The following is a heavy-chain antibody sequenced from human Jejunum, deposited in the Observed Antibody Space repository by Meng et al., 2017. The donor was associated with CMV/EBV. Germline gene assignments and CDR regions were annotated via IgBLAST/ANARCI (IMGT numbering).Heavy chain of an antibody. J-gene: IGHJ4*02. D-gene: IGHD5-24*01. CDR3: ARSCREAYKECYFDY. V-gene: IGHV2-5*02. CDR1: GFSLSTSGVS. Sequence: GFSLSTSGVSVGWIRQPPGKALELLALIYWDDDKRYSPSLKRRLTITKDSSKDQVVLTMSNMDPVDTATYYCARSCREAYKECYFDYWGQGTLVTVSS. CDR2: IYWDDDK.